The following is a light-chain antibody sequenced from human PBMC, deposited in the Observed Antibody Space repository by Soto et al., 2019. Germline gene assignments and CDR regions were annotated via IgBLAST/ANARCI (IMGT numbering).Light chain of an antibody. V-gene: IGKV3-15*01. J-gene: IGKJ1*01. CDR3: QPYNNWPGT. Sequence: EIGLTQSPGTLSVSPGERATLSCRASQRVSSKLAWYQQKPGQAPRLLFYGASTGATGIPARFSGSGSETEFTLSISSLQSEDFAVYYCQPYNNWPGTFGQGTKVEIK. CDR2: GAS. CDR1: QRVSSK.